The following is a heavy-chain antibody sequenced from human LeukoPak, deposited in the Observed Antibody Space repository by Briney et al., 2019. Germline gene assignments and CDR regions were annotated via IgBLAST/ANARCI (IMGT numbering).Heavy chain of an antibody. J-gene: IGHJ6*03. CDR3: ARDRIADSSYYYLDV. Sequence: GSLXLSCAASGYNFDDYAMSWVRQVPGKGLEWVSGINWNSGSTTYADSVKGRFTISRDNVKNSLYLHMNSLRAEDTALYHCARDRIADSSYYYLDVWGKGTTVTVSS. D-gene: IGHD6-13*01. CDR2: INWNSGST. CDR1: GYNFDDYA. V-gene: IGHV3-20*01.